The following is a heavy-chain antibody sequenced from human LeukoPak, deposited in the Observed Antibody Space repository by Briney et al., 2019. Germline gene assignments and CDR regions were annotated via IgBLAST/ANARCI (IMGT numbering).Heavy chain of an antibody. Sequence: SETLSLTCTVSGGSISSSSYYWGWIRQPPGKGLEWIGSIYYSGCTYYNPSLKSRVTISVDTSKNQFSLKLSSVTAADTAVYYCARVLLLARAEYFQHWGQGTLVTVSS. CDR2: IYYSGCT. V-gene: IGHV4-39*07. J-gene: IGHJ1*01. D-gene: IGHD2-21*02. CDR3: ARVLLLARAEYFQH. CDR1: GGSISSSSYY.